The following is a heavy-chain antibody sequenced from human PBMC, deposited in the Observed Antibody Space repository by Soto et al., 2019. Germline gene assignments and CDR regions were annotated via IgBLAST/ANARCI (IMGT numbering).Heavy chain of an antibody. CDR2: IIPIFGTA. CDR1: GGTFSSYA. D-gene: IGHD6-13*01. Sequence: QVQLVQSGAEVKKPGSSVKVSCKASGGTFSSYAISWVRQAPGQGLEWMGGIIPIFGTANYAQKFQGRVTITADASTSTAYMELSSLRSEDTAVYYCARDRGIAAAGSSNWFDPWGQGTLVTVSS. CDR3: ARDRGIAAAGSSNWFDP. V-gene: IGHV1-69*01. J-gene: IGHJ5*02.